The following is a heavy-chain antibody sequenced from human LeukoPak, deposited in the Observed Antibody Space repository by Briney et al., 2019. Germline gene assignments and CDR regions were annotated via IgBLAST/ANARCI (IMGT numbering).Heavy chain of an antibody. CDR1: GFTFTSYS. Sequence: PGGSLRLSCAASGFTFTSYSMSWLRQAPGKGLEWVSSLSGNSAGTHYANSVKGRFTISRDNSKNTLYLQMNSLRAEDTAVYYCAKKHAFCGGDCYGLFDYWGQGTLVTVSS. J-gene: IGHJ4*02. CDR3: AKKHAFCGGDCYGLFDY. CDR2: LSGNSAGT. V-gene: IGHV3-23*01. D-gene: IGHD2-21*02.